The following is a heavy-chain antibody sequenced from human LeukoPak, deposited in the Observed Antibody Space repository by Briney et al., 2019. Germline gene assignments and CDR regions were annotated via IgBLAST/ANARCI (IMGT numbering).Heavy chain of an antibody. CDR3: AKALRPAYYFDY. D-gene: IGHD6-6*01. CDR2: ISYDGSNK. V-gene: IGHV3-30*18. Sequence: GRSLRLSCAASGFTFSNYGMHWVRQAPGKGLEWVAVISYDGSNKYYADSVKGRFTTSRDNSKNTLYLQMNSLRAEDTAVYYCAKALRPAYYFDYWGQGTLVTVSS. J-gene: IGHJ4*02. CDR1: GFTFSNYG.